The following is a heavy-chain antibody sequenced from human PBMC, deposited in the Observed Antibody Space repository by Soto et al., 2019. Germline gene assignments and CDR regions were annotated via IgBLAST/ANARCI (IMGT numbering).Heavy chain of an antibody. CDR1: GFSLSTTGVG. CDR3: ALLNLGSPEMTREDGY. V-gene: IGHV2-5*01. CDR2: IYWNDYK. D-gene: IGHD7-27*01. J-gene: IGHJ4*02. Sequence: QITLKESGPTLVKPTQTLTLTCTFSGFSLSTTGVGVAWIRQPPGKALEWLALIYWNDYKRYSPSLSSRLSITKDTSKHQVVLTVTNVDSVDTATYSCALLNLGSPEMTREDGYWGQGTLVTVSS.